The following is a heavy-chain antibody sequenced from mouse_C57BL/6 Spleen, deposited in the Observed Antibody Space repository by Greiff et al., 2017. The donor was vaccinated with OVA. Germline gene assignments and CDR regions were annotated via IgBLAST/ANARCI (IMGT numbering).Heavy chain of an antibody. J-gene: IGHJ3*01. CDR1: GYSFTGYY. CDR2: INPSTGGT. V-gene: IGHV1-42*01. CDR3: ASRRDYLPRFAY. D-gene: IGHD2-4*01. Sequence: VQLQQSGPELVKPGASVKISCKASGYSFTGYYMNWVKQSPEKSLEWIGEINPSTGGTTYNQKFKAKATLTVDKSSSTAYMQLKSLTSEDSAVYYCASRRDYLPRFAYWGQGTLVTVSA.